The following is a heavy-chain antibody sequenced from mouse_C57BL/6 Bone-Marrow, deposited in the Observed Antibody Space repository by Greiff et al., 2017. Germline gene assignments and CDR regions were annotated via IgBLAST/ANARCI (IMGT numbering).Heavy chain of an antibody. CDR1: GYTFTSYT. D-gene: IGHD1-1*01. Sequence: QVQLKESGAELARPGASVKMSCKASGYTFTSYTMHWVKQRPGKGLEWIGYINPSSGYTKYNQKFKDKATLTADKASSTAYMQLSSLTSEDSAVYYCARHYGSSDWYFDVWGTGTTVTVSS. CDR2: INPSSGYT. J-gene: IGHJ1*03. CDR3: ARHYGSSDWYFDV. V-gene: IGHV1-4*01.